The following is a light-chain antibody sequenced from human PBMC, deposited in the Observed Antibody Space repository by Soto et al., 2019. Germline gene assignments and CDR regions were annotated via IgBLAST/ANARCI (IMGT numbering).Light chain of an antibody. CDR2: DVS. CDR1: SSDVGAYTF. V-gene: IGLV2-14*03. CDR3: SSYTSSSTHV. Sequence: QSVLTQPASVSGSPGQSITISCTGTSSDVGAYTFVSWYQQHPDKVPKLMIFDVSSRPSGVSDRFSGSKSGNTASLTISGLRPEDEADYYCSSYTSSSTHVFGSGTQLTVL. J-gene: IGLJ7*01.